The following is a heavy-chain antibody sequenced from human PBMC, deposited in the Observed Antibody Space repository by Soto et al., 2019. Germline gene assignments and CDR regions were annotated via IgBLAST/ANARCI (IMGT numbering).Heavy chain of an antibody. CDR3: AKDIRYSSSWYDAFDI. V-gene: IGHV3-23*01. CDR2: ISGSGGST. J-gene: IGHJ3*02. CDR1: GFTFSSYA. D-gene: IGHD6-13*01. Sequence: GSLRLSCAASGFTFSSYAMSWVRQAPGKGLEWVSAISGSGGSTYYADSVKGRFTISRDNSKNTLYLQMNSLRAEDTAVYYCAKDIRYSSSWYDAFDIWGQGTMVTVSS.